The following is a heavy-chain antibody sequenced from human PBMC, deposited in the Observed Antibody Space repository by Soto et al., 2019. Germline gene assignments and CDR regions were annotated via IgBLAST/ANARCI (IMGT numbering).Heavy chain of an antibody. V-gene: IGHV4-4*02. CDR2: IFHSGGT. J-gene: IGHJ4*02. CDR3: ARNPFDY. CDR1: GGSISSNYW. Sequence: QVQLQESGPGLVKPSGTLSLTCAVSGGSISSNYWWSWVRQPPGKGLEWIGEIFHSGGTNYNPSLKSRVTISMDKSDNQFSLKLSSVTAADTAVYYCARNPFDYWGQGTLVTVSS.